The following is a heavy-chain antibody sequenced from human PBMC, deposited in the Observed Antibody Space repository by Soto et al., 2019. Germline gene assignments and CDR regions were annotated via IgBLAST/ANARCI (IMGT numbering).Heavy chain of an antibody. CDR3: ARERGGSSSANFDY. Sequence: LSLTCTVSGGSISSGGYYWSWIRQHPGKGLEWIGYIYYSGSTYYNPSLKSRVTISVDTSKNQFSLKLSSVTAADPAVYYCARERGGSSSANFDYWGRGTGVPFPS. CDR1: GGSISSGGYY. V-gene: IGHV4-31*03. J-gene: IGHJ4*02. D-gene: IGHD6-6*01. CDR2: IYYSGST.